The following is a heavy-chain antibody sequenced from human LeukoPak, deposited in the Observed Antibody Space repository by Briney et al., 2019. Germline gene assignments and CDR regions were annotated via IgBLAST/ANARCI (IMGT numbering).Heavy chain of an antibody. CDR2: ISGSGGGT. V-gene: IGHV3-23*01. CDR1: GFTFSSYS. CDR3: AKDHHCSGTSCYAFDI. J-gene: IGHJ3*02. D-gene: IGHD2-2*01. Sequence: GGSLRLSCAASGFTFSSYSMNWVRQAPGKGLEWVSAISGSGGGTYYADSVKGRFTISRDNSKNTLYLQMNSLRAEDTAVYYCAKDHHCSGTSCYAFDIWGQGTMVTVSS.